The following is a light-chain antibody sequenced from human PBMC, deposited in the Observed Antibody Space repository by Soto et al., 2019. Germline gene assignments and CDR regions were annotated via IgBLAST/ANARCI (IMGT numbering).Light chain of an antibody. Sequence: QSALTQPPSASGSPGQSVTISCTGTSSDVGGYNYVSWYQQHPGKAPKVIIYEVSKRPSGVPDRFSGSKSGTSATLGITGLQTGDEADYYCGTWDSSLSAMIFGGGTKLTVL. V-gene: IGLV2-8*01. CDR2: EVS. J-gene: IGLJ2*01. CDR1: SSDVGGYNY. CDR3: GTWDSSLSAMI.